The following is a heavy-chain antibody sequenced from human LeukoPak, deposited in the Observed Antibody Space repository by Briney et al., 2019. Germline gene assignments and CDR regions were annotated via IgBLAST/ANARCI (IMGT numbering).Heavy chain of an antibody. D-gene: IGHD3-10*01. CDR1: GGSISSYY. CDR3: ATVAVIRGVTYFDY. CDR2: LFYSGST. J-gene: IGHJ4*02. V-gene: IGHV4-59*01. Sequence: SETLSLTCTVSGGSISSYYWSWIRQPPGKGLEWIAYLFYSGSTDHNPSLESRVTISVDTSKNQFSLKLRSVTAADTAVYYCATVAVIRGVTYFDYWGQGTLVTVSS.